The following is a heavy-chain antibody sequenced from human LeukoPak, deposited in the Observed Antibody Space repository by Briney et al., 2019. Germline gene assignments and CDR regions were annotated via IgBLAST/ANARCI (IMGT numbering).Heavy chain of an antibody. J-gene: IGHJ3*02. CDR1: GFTFSNYW. Sequence: GGSLRLSCEGSGFTFSNYWMGWVRQAPGKGLQWVANIKTDGSEKYYVDSVKGRFTISRDNAKNSLYLQMNSLRAEDTAVYYCAKSLALATFDIWGQGTMVTVSS. CDR2: IKTDGSEK. D-gene: IGHD6-13*01. CDR3: AKSLALATFDI. V-gene: IGHV3-7*01.